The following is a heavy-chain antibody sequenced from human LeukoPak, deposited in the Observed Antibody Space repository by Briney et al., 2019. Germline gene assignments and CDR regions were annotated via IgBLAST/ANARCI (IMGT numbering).Heavy chain of an antibody. CDR1: GYTFTGYA. CDR3: AREYCSGGSCYWFDP. J-gene: IGHJ5*02. V-gene: IGHV1-18*04. D-gene: IGHD2-15*01. Sequence: GASVKVSCKASGYTFTGYAIHWVRQAPGQGLEWMGWISAYNGNTNYAQKLQGRVTMTTDTSTSTAYMELRSLRSDDTAVYYCAREYCSGGSCYWFDPWGQGTLVTVSS. CDR2: ISAYNGNT.